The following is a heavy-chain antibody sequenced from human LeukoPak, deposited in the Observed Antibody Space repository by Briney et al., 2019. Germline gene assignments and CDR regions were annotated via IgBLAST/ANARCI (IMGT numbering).Heavy chain of an antibody. J-gene: IGHJ4*02. Sequence: ASVKVSCKTSGYSFTSYGINWVRQAPGRGLEWMGWISTDNGNTDYAPNLQGRVTMTTDTSTSTAYMELRSLRSDDTAVYYCARGYSYGYGPLDYWGQGTLVTVSA. CDR1: GYSFTSYG. CDR3: ARGYSYGYGPLDY. V-gene: IGHV1-18*01. D-gene: IGHD5-18*01. CDR2: ISTDNGNT.